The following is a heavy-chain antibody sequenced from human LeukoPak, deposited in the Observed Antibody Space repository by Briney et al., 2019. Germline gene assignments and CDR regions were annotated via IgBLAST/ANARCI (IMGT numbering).Heavy chain of an antibody. CDR3: AKDGYGSSSYYYYYGMDV. CDR1: GVTFSSYA. Sequence: GGSLRLSCAASGVTFSSYAMSWVRKAPGKGLEWVSAISGSGGSTYYADSVKGRFTISRDNSKNTLYLQMNGLRAEDTAVYYCAKDGYGSSSYYYYYGMDVWGQGTTVTVSS. CDR2: ISGSGGST. J-gene: IGHJ6*02. V-gene: IGHV3-23*01. D-gene: IGHD6-13*01.